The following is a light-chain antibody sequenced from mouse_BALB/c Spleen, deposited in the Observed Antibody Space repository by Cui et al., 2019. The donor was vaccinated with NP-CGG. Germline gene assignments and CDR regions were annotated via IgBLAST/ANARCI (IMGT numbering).Light chain of an antibody. CDR1: TGAVTTSNY. CDR3: ALWYSNHWV. J-gene: IGLJ1*01. CDR2: GTN. V-gene: IGLV1*01. Sequence: QAVVTKESALTTSPGETVKLTCRSSTGAVTTSNYANWVQEKPDHFFTGLIGGTNNRAPGVPARFSGSLIGDRAALTITGAQTEDEAIYFCALWYSNHWVFGGGTKLTVL.